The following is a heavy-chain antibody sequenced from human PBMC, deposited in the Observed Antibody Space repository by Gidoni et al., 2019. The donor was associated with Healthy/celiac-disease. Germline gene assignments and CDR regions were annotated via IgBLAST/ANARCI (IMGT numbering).Heavy chain of an antibody. Sequence: QVQLVESGGGVVQPGRSLSLYCAAAGFTCSSYAMHWVRQAPGKGLEWVAVISYDGSNKYYADSVKGRFTISRDNSKNTLYLQMNSLRAEDTAVYYCARGYLVQVDYWGQGTLVTVSS. CDR3: ARGYLVQVDY. J-gene: IGHJ4*02. CDR2: ISYDGSNK. D-gene: IGHD6-13*01. V-gene: IGHV3-30-3*01. CDR1: GFTCSSYA.